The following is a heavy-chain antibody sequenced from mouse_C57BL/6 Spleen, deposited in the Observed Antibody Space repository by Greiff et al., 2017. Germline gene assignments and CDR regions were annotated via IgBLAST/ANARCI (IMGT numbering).Heavy chain of an antibody. V-gene: IGHV1-15*01. Sequence: VQLQESGAELVRPGASVTLSCKASGYTFTDYEMHWVKQTPVHGLEWIGAIDPETGGTAYNQKFKGKAILTADKSSSTAYMELRSLTSEDSAVYYCTKRGSNYPYYAMDYWGKGTSVTVSS. CDR3: TKRGSNYPYYAMDY. CDR1: GYTFTDYE. CDR2: IDPETGGT. D-gene: IGHD2-5*01. J-gene: IGHJ4*01.